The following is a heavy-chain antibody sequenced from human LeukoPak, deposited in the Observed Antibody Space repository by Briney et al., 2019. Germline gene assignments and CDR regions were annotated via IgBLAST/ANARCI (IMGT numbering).Heavy chain of an antibody. J-gene: IGHJ4*02. D-gene: IGHD6-19*01. CDR2: IYYSGST. CDR3: ARRRLGRGWYSK. Sequence: PSETLSLTFRVPSSSISSYYWSWIRQPPGKGLEWVGYIYYSGSTSFNPSLKSRVTISVHTSKIQFSLKLSSVTPADTAVYYWARRRLGRGWYSKWGQGTLVTLSS. V-gene: IGHV4-59*01. CDR1: SSSISSYY.